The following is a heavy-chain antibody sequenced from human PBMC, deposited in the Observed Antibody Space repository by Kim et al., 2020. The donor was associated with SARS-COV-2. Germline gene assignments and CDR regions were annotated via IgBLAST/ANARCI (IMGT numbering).Heavy chain of an antibody. CDR1: GFTFSSYG. CDR3: AREGVTYGSANNWFDP. D-gene: IGHD3-10*01. CDR2: IWYDGSNK. J-gene: IGHJ5*02. V-gene: IGHV3-33*01. Sequence: GGSLRLSCAASGFTFSSYGMHWVRQAPGKGLEWVAVIWYDGSNKYYADSVKGRFTISRDNSKNTLYLQMNSLRAEDTAVYYCAREGVTYGSANNWFDPWGQGTLVTVSS.